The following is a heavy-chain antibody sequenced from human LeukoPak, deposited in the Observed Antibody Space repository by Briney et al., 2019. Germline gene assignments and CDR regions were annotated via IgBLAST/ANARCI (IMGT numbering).Heavy chain of an antibody. CDR1: GFTFGDYA. V-gene: IGHV3-49*03. D-gene: IGHD3-16*02. J-gene: IGHJ5*02. CDR2: IRSKAYGGTT. CDR3: TPTITFGGVIGPQLS. Sequence: GGSLRLSCTASGFTFGDYAMSWFRQAPGKGLEWVGFIRSKAYGGTTEYAASVKGRFTISRDDSKSIAYLQMNSQKTEDTAVYYCTPTITFGGVIGPQLSWGQGTLVTVSS.